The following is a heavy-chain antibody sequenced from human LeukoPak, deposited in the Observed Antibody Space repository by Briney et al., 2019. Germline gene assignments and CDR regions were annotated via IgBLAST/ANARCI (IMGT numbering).Heavy chain of an antibody. CDR3: ARGPAGYN. J-gene: IGHJ4*02. D-gene: IGHD1-1*01. Sequence: GGSLRLSCAASGFTVSSNHMSWVRQAPRKGLEWVSVIYSGGSTDYADSVKGRFTISRDNLKNTLYLQMNSLRAEDTAVYYCARGPAGYNWGQGTLVTFSS. V-gene: IGHV3-53*01. CDR1: GFTVSSNH. CDR2: IYSGGST.